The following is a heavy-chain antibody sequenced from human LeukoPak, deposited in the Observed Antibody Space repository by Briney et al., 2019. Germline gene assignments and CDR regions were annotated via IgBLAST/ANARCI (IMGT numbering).Heavy chain of an antibody. D-gene: IGHD3-3*01. V-gene: IGHV3-7*01. J-gene: IGHJ4*02. CDR2: INQDGSEK. CDR1: GFTFSDYW. CDR3: VRDDYDFWSGYQRYFEF. Sequence: GGSLRLSCAVSGFTFSDYWMTWVRLAPGKGLEWVANINQDGSEKYYVDSVEGRFTISRDSVKNSLYLQMTSVRADDTAMYYCVRDDYDFWSGYQRYFEFWGQGTLVTVSS.